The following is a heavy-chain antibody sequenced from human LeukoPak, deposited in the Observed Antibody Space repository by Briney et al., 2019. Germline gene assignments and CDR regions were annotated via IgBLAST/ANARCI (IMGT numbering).Heavy chain of an antibody. Sequence: PGGSLRLSCAASGFTFSSYWMHWVRQAPGKGLVWVSRINSDGSSTSYADSVKGRFTISRDNAKNTLYLQMNSLRTEDTALYYCAKDIDSSGYYLLTHCFDYWGQGTLVTVSS. V-gene: IGHV3-74*01. J-gene: IGHJ4*02. CDR1: GFTFSSYW. CDR2: INSDGSST. D-gene: IGHD3-22*01. CDR3: AKDIDSSGYYLLTHCFDY.